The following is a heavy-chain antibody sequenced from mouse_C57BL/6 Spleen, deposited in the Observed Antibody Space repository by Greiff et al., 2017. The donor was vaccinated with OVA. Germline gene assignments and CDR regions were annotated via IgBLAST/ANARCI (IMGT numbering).Heavy chain of an antibody. CDR1: GYTFTSYD. Sequence: QVQLKESGPELVKPGASVKLSCKASGYTFTSYDINWVKQRPGQGLEWIGWIYPRDGSTKYNEKFKGKATLTVDTSSSTAYMELHSLTSEDSAVYCCARSGGRSDVGFAYWGQGTLVTVSA. D-gene: IGHD1-1*01. J-gene: IGHJ3*01. V-gene: IGHV1-85*01. CDR2: IYPRDGST. CDR3: ARSGGRSDVGFAY.